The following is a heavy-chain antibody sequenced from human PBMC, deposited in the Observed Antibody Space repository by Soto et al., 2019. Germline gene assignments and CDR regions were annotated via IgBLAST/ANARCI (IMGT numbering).Heavy chain of an antibody. V-gene: IGHV3-30-3*01. Sequence: QVQLVESGGGVVQPGRSLRLSCAASGFTFSSYAMHWVRQAPGKGLEWVAVISYDGSNKYYADSVKGRFTISRDNSKNTLYLQMNSLRAEDTALYYCARVGYGDYPLDYWGQGTLVTVSS. CDR3: ARVGYGDYPLDY. J-gene: IGHJ4*02. CDR1: GFTFSSYA. D-gene: IGHD4-17*01. CDR2: ISYDGSNK.